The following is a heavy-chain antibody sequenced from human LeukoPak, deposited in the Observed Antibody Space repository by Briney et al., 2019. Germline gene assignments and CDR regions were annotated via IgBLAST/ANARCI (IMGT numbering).Heavy chain of an antibody. CDR2: INPNSGGT. D-gene: IGHD2-2*03. CDR3: ARNPLGYCSSTSCYEGDWFDP. J-gene: IGHJ5*02. CDR1: RYTFTGYY. Sequence: GASVKVSCKASRYTFTGYYMHWVRQAPGQGLEWMGWINPNSGGTNYAQKFQGRVTMTRDTSISTAYMELSRLRSDDTAVYYCARNPLGYCSSTSCYEGDWFDPWGQGTLVTVSS. V-gene: IGHV1-2*02.